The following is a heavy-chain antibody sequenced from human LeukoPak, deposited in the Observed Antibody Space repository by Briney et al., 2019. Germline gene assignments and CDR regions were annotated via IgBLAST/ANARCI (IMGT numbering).Heavy chain of an antibody. J-gene: IGHJ4*02. CDR2: ITSDGGTT. D-gene: IGHD6-19*01. CDR1: GFTCSTYA. Sequence: GGSLGLSCAASGFTCSTYAMHWVRQGPGKGLEHVSSITSDGGTTYYANSVKGRFTISRDNSKNTLYLQMGSLRDEDMSVYYCARDESGYSSEWGQGTLVTVSS. CDR3: ARDESGYSSE. V-gene: IGHV3-64*01.